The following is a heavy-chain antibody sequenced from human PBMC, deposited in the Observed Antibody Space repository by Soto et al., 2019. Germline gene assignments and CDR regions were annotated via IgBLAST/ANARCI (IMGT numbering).Heavy chain of an antibody. V-gene: IGHV3-7*03. CDR2: IKQDGSEK. CDR3: TKQSPYRNSLYIFDP. J-gene: IGHJ5*02. Sequence: GGSLRLSCAASGFTFSSYWMSWVRQAPGKGLEWVANIKQDGSEKYYVDSVKGRFTISRDNAKNSLYLQMNSLRADDTAVYYCTKQSPYRNSLYIFDPWGQGTLVTVSS. CDR1: GFTFSSYW. D-gene: IGHD6-13*01.